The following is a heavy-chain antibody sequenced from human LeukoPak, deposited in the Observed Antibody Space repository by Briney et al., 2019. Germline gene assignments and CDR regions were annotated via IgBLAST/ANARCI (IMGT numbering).Heavy chain of an antibody. D-gene: IGHD6-19*01. CDR3: AKEEDSSGWQYDY. V-gene: IGHV3-30*18. Sequence: PGGSLRLSCAASGFTFSRNGMHWVRQAPGKGLEWVAVISYDGSCQYYSDSVEGRFTISRDNSKNTLYLQMNSLRAEDTALYYCAKEEDSSGWQYDYWGQGTLVTVSS. J-gene: IGHJ4*02. CDR2: ISYDGSCQ. CDR1: GFTFSRNG.